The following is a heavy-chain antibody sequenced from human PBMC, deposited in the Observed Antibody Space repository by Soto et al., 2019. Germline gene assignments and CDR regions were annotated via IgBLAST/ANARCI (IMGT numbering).Heavy chain of an antibody. CDR2: IYHSGST. CDR1: GDSISRGGYY. V-gene: IGHV4-31*11. J-gene: IGHJ6*02. CDR3: ARQGFGPLHGLVDV. D-gene: IGHD3-10*01. Sequence: SETLSLTCAVSGDSISRGGYYWNWLRQHPRKGLEWIGYIYHSGSTIYNPSLQSRVAISLDTSKSQFSLMVTSVTATDTAVYYCARQGFGPLHGLVDVWGQGTTVTVSS.